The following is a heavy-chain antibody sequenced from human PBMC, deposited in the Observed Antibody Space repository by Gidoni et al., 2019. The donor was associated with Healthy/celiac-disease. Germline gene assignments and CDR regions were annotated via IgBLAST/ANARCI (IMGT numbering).Heavy chain of an antibody. CDR2: IYSGGST. V-gene: IGHV3-66*01. CDR3: ARAPGLWYFDL. CDR1: VFTVSSNY. Sequence: EVQLVESGGGLVQPGGSLSLSCAASVFTVSSNYMSWVRQAPGKGLEWVSVIYSGGSTYYADSVKGRFTISRDNSKNTLYLQMNSLRAEDTAVYYCARAPGLWYFDLWGRGTLVTVSS. J-gene: IGHJ2*01.